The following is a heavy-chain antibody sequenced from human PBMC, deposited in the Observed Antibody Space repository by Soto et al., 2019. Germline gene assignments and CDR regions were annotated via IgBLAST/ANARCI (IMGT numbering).Heavy chain of an antibody. D-gene: IGHD4-17*01. CDR2: INSDGSST. CDR1: GFTFSSYW. Sequence: EVQLVESGGGLVQPGGSLRLSCAASGFTFSSYWMHWVRQAPGKGLVWVSRINSDGSSTSYADSVKGRFTISRDNAKNTLDLQMNSLRAEDTAVYYCARADYGGNSGYFQHWGQGTLVTVSS. CDR3: ARADYGGNSGYFQH. J-gene: IGHJ1*01. V-gene: IGHV3-74*01.